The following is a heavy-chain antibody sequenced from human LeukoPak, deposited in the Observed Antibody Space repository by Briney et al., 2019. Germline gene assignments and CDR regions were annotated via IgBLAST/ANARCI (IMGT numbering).Heavy chain of an antibody. CDR2: VNPSSGAT. V-gene: IGHV1-2*02. CDR3: ARVGQWELDRFHDY. CDR1: GYTFTGYY. J-gene: IGHJ4*02. Sequence: GASVKVSCKASGYTFTGYYIHWVRQAPGQGLEWVGWVNPSSGATLYAPKFQGRVTMTRDTSITTAYMELNRLKSDDTAVFYCARVGQWELDRFHDYWGQGTLVTVSS. D-gene: IGHD1-26*01.